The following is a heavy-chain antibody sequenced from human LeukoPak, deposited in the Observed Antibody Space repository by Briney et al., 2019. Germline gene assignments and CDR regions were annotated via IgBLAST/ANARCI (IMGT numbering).Heavy chain of an antibody. J-gene: IGHJ4*02. CDR1: GFTFSSYN. V-gene: IGHV3-48*02. D-gene: IGHD6-6*01. Sequence: PGGSLRLSCAASGFTFSSYNMNWVRQAPGKGLEWVSYISSSSTTIYYADSVKGRLTISRDNAKNSLYLHLNSLRDEDTAMYYCAREFTSSSGSVSDYWGQGTLVTVSS. CDR3: AREFTSSSGSVSDY. CDR2: ISSSSTTI.